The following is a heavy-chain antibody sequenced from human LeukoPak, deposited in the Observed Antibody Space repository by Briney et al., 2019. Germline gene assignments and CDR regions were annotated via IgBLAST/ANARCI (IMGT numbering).Heavy chain of an antibody. J-gene: IGHJ6*02. CDR1: GGSISSSNW. Sequence: SETLSLTCAVSGGSISSSNWWSWVRQPPGKGLEWIGEIYHSGSTNYNPSLKSRVTISVDKSRNQFSLKLSSVTAADTAVYYCARSGVRGYYYYYGMDVWGQGTTVTVSS. V-gene: IGHV4-4*02. CDR2: IYHSGST. D-gene: IGHD3-10*01. CDR3: ARSGVRGYYYYYGMDV.